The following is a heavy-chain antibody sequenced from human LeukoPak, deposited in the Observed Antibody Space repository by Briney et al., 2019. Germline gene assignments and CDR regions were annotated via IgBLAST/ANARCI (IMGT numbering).Heavy chain of an antibody. V-gene: IGHV3-74*01. J-gene: IGHJ4*02. CDR2: INPDGSTT. D-gene: IGHD3-9*01. CDR1: AFTFSNYW. CDR3: AKAANYDILTGYYLDY. Sequence: GSLRLSCAASAFTFSNYWMHWVRQDPGKGLVWVSFINPDGSTTNYADSVKGRFTISRDNAKNALYLQMNNLRAEDTAIYYCAKAANYDILTGYYLDYWGQGTLVTVSS.